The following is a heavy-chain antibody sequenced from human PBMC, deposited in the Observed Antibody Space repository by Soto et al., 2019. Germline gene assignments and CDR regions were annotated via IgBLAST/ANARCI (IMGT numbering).Heavy chain of an antibody. J-gene: IGHJ4*02. CDR1: GGSISSSSYY. Sequence: SATLSLTCTVSGGSISSSSYYWGWIRQPPGKGLEWIGSIYYSGSTYYNPSLKSRVTISVDTSKNQFSLKLSSVTAADTAVYYCARRGSGSYSDDWGQGTLVT. CDR2: IYYSGST. D-gene: IGHD3-10*01. CDR3: ARRGSGSYSDD. V-gene: IGHV4-39*01.